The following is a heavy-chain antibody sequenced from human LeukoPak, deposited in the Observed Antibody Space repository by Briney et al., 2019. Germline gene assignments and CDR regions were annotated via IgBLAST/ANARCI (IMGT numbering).Heavy chain of an antibody. D-gene: IGHD2-8*01. CDR1: GYTFTGYY. CDR3: ARDRGKYAVFNWFDP. J-gene: IGHJ5*02. V-gene: IGHV1-2*06. Sequence: ASVKVSCKASGYTFTGYYMHWVRQAPGQGLEWMGQINPNSGGTNYAQKFQGRVTMTRDTSISTAYMELSRLRSDDTAVYYCARDRGKYAVFNWFDPWGQGTLVTVSS. CDR2: INPNSGGT.